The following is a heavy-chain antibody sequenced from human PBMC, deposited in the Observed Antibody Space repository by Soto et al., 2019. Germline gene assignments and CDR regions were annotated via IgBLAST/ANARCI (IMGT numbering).Heavy chain of an antibody. CDR3: ARHHGPTTPENWFDP. CDR2: ISTYSGDT. Sequence: QVHLVQSGVEVKTPGASVKVSCQASGYTFFTYDISWVRQAPGQGREWMGWISTYSGDTKYAQKFQVRVTMTTDTSTTTADLELRSLRSDDTAVYYCARHHGPTTPENWFDPWGQGTLVTVSS. V-gene: IGHV1-18*01. CDR1: GYTFFTYD. D-gene: IGHD5-12*01. J-gene: IGHJ5*02.